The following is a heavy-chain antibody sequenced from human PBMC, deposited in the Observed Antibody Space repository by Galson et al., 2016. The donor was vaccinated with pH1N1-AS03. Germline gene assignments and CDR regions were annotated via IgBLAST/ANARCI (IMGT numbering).Heavy chain of an antibody. CDR3: ARAGREEYRSTPFKSYHYYYGMDV. J-gene: IGHJ6*02. CDR2: ITPIFGTT. CDR1: GGTFSNYA. D-gene: IGHD6-6*01. V-gene: IGHV1-69*06. Sequence: SVKVSCKASGGTFSNYAFNWVRLAPGQGLEWMGGITPIFGTTKYAQKFQGRVTITADKSTNTADMELRSLRSEDTALYYGARAGREEYRSTPFKSYHYYYGMDVWGQGTTVIVSS.